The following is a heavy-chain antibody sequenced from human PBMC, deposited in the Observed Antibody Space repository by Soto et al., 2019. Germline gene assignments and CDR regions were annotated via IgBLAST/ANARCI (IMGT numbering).Heavy chain of an antibody. Sequence: QVQMVQSGAEVKNPGASVKVSCRASGYTFTAYFLHWVRQAPGQGPEWMAWINHGSGRTNHAQKFQGRVTVTWDSSINTVYMELRGLRSDDSAEYFCARGTSGYGTLFDYWGQGTLVTVSS. J-gene: IGHJ4*02. CDR1: GYTFTAYF. V-gene: IGHV1-2*02. CDR3: ARGTSGYGTLFDY. CDR2: INHGSGRT. D-gene: IGHD5-12*01.